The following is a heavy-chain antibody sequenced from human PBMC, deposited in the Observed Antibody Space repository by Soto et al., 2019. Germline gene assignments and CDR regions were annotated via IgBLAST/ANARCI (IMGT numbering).Heavy chain of an antibody. Sequence: EVQVVESGGGLVQPGGSLKLSCAVSGFTVSGSAMHWVRQASGKGLEWVGRIRNKVDDYATAYSASVEGTFSISRDDSKNSAYLQMSSLTTDDSAVYYCAVGGGDYWGQGTLVTLSS. CDR3: AVGGGDY. V-gene: IGHV3-73*02. J-gene: IGHJ4*02. D-gene: IGHD3-10*01. CDR1: GFTVSGSA. CDR2: IRNKVDDYAT.